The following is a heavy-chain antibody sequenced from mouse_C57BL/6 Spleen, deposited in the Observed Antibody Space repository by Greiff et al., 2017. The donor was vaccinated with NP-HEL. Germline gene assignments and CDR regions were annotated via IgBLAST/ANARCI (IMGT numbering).Heavy chain of an antibody. Sequence: DVMLVESGGDLVKPGGSLKLSCAASGFTFSSYGMSWVRQTPDKRLEWVATISSGGSYTYYPDSVKGRFTISRDNAKNTLYLQMSSLKSEDTAMYYCARQHYGSREGYYFDYWGQGTTLTVSS. CDR3: ARQHYGSREGYYFDY. CDR1: GFTFSSYG. D-gene: IGHD1-1*01. CDR2: ISSGGSYT. J-gene: IGHJ2*01. V-gene: IGHV5-6*02.